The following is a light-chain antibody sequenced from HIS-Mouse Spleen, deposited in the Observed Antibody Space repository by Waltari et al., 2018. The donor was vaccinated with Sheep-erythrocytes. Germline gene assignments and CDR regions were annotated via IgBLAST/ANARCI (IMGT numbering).Light chain of an antibody. CDR2: DVS. Sequence: QSVLPQPRSVSGSPGQSVTISCTGPIRVFGGYNYVSWYQQHPGKAPKLMIYDVSKRPSGVPDRFSGSKSGNTASLTISGLQAEDEADYYCCSYAGSYNHVFATGTKVTVL. CDR1: IRVFGGYNY. J-gene: IGLJ1*01. CDR3: CSYAGSYNHV. V-gene: IGLV2-11*01.